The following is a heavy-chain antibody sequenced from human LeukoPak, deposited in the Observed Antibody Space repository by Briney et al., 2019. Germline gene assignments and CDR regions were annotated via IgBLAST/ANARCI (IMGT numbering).Heavy chain of an antibody. Sequence: PGGSLRLSCAASGXTVSSNYMSWVRQAPGKGLEWVSVIYSGGTIYYADSVKGRFTISRDNSKNTVYLEMNSLRAEDTAVYYCARDGENHYYDYWGQGTLVTVST. V-gene: IGHV3-66*01. J-gene: IGHJ4*02. CDR1: GXTVSSNY. D-gene: IGHD7-27*01. CDR2: IYSGGTI. CDR3: ARDGENHYYDY.